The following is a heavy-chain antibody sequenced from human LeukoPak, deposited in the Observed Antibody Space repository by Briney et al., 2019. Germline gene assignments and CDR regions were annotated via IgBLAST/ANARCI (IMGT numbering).Heavy chain of an antibody. CDR3: ARYYYDSSGYYRRIDAFDI. V-gene: IGHV4-4*07. CDR1: GGSISSYY. Sequence: SETLSLTCTVSGGSISSYYWSWIRQPAGKGLEWIGRIYTSGSTNYNPSLKSRVTMSVDTSKNQLPLKLSSVTAADTAVYYCARYYYDSSGYYRRIDAFDIWGQGTMVTVSS. J-gene: IGHJ3*02. D-gene: IGHD3-22*01. CDR2: IYTSGST.